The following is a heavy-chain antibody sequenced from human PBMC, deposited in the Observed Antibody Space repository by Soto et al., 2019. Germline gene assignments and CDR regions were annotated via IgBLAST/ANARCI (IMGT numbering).Heavy chain of an antibody. V-gene: IGHV3-74*01. CDR1: EFTFSAHW. CDR2: LNEDGSHT. J-gene: IGHJ4*02. D-gene: IGHD6-19*01. Sequence: EVHLVESGGGLVQPGGSLRLSCTASEFTFSAHWMHWVRQAPGKGLMWVSRLNEDGSHTDHAESVKGRFTISRDNAKNTLLLQMNSLRAEDTAIYFCSRGASDWHGIDYWGQGTLVTVSS. CDR3: SRGASDWHGIDY.